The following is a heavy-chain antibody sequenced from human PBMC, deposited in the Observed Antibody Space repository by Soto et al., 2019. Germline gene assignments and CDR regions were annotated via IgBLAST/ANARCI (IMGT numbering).Heavy chain of an antibody. Sequence: SETLCLTCSVSGGSISSSGYYWGWIRQPPGKGLEWIGSIYYSGSTYYNPSLKSRVTISVDTSKNQFSLKLSSVTAADTAVYYCARIGSRIAARPQFDYWGQGTLVTVSS. CDR3: ARIGSRIAARPQFDY. J-gene: IGHJ4*02. CDR1: GGSISSSGYY. V-gene: IGHV4-39*01. D-gene: IGHD6-6*01. CDR2: IYYSGST.